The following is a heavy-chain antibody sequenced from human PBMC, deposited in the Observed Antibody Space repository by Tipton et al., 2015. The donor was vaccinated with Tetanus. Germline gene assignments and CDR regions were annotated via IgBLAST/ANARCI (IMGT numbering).Heavy chain of an antibody. J-gene: IGHJ4*02. D-gene: IGHD3-10*01. Sequence: TLSLTCAVYGASFSDYYWSWIRQAPGKGLEWIGEINHSGSTNHNPSLKSRVTLSVDTSKNQFSLRLTSVTAADTAVYYCTRANHEFPKKGPFDSWGQGTLVIVS. V-gene: IGHV4-34*01. CDR2: INHSGST. CDR1: GASFSDYY. CDR3: TRANHEFPKKGPFDS.